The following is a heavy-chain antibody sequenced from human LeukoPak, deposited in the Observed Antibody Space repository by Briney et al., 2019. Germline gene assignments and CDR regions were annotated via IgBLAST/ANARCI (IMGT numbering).Heavy chain of an antibody. CDR3: ARGPRYSFY. CDR2: ISDSGGST. J-gene: IGHJ4*02. V-gene: IGHV3-23*01. Sequence: GGSLRLSCAASGFTFSSYAMSWVRQAPRKGLEWVSAISDSGGSTYYADSVKGRFTISRDQANNTLYLQMNTLRDEDTAVYYCARGPRYSFYWGQGTLVSVSS. CDR1: GFTFSSYA. D-gene: IGHD6-13*01.